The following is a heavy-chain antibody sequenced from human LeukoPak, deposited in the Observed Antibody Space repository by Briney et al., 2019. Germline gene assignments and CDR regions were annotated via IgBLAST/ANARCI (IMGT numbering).Heavy chain of an antibody. J-gene: IGHJ3*02. Sequence: GESLEISCKGSGYSFTSFWIAWVRQMPGKGLEWMGIIYPGDSDTIYSPSFQGQVTISADRSTSTAYLQWSSLKASDTAMYYCATALAQTHAFDIWGQGTLLTVYS. CDR2: IYPGDSDT. CDR1: GYSFTSFW. CDR3: ATALAQTHAFDI. V-gene: IGHV5-51*01. D-gene: IGHD6-13*01.